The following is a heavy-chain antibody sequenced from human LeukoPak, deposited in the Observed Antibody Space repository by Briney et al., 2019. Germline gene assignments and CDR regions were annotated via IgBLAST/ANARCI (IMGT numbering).Heavy chain of an antibody. J-gene: IGHJ4*02. Sequence: ASVKVSCKAPGYTFTGYYMHWVRQAPGQGLEWMGWIDPNSGGTSYVHKFQGRVTMTRDTTISTAYMELSRLISDDTAVYYCARDSGGYSGLIDYWGQGTLVTVSS. CDR3: ARDSGGYSGLIDY. CDR2: IDPNSGGT. D-gene: IGHD5-12*01. V-gene: IGHV1-2*07. CDR1: GYTFTGYY.